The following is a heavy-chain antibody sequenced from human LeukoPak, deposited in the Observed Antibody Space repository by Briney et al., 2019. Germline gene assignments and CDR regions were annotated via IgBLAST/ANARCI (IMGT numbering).Heavy chain of an antibody. J-gene: IGHJ2*01. CDR3: ARSESQVTGLDWYFDL. Sequence: SQTLSVTCAICGYSVSSNSAAWNWIRQSPSRGLEWLGRTYYRSKWYNGYAVSVKSRITINPDTSKNQFSLQLNSVTPEDTAVYYCARSESQVTGLDWYFDLWGRGTLVTVSS. D-gene: IGHD7-27*01. V-gene: IGHV6-1*01. CDR1: GYSVSSNSAA. CDR2: TYYRSKWYN.